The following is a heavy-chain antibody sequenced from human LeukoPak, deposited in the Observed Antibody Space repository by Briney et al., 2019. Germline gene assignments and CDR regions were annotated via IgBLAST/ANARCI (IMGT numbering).Heavy chain of an antibody. CDR1: GYTFTSYY. Sequence: GASVTVSCKTSGYTFTSYYIHWVRQAPGQGPEWLGIINPIGGTTHFAQKFQGRVTMTRDTSTTTVYMELSSLGSEDTAVYYCARQQGLQNLNFDYWGQGALVTVSS. CDR3: ARQQGLQNLNFDY. CDR2: INPIGGTT. J-gene: IGHJ4*02. D-gene: IGHD4-11*01. V-gene: IGHV1-46*01.